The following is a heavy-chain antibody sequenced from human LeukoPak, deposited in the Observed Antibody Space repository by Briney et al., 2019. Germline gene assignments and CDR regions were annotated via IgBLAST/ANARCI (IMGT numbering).Heavy chain of an antibody. V-gene: IGHV3-66*02. J-gene: IGHJ4*02. D-gene: IGHD5-12*01. CDR1: GFTFSDHW. CDR3: ARGGAGYAFDY. Sequence: GGSLRLSCAASGFTFSDHWMHWVRQLPGKGLEWVSVISSGGTPYYADSVKGRFTISRDSSENTLYLQMHSLRAEDTAVYYCARGGAGYAFDYWGQGTLVTVSS. CDR2: ISSGGTP.